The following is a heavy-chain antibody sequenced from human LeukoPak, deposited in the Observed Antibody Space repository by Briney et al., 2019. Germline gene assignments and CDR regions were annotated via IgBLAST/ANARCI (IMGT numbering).Heavy chain of an antibody. CDR2: IIPIFGTA. Sequence: SVKVSCKASGGTFSSYAISWVRQAPGQGLEWMGGIIPIFGTANYAQKFQGRVTMTEDTSTDTAYMELSSLRSEDTAVYYCATAVDYGSGSYLNWFDPWGQGTLVTVSS. D-gene: IGHD3-10*01. CDR1: GGTFSSYA. V-gene: IGHV1-69*06. CDR3: ATAVDYGSGSYLNWFDP. J-gene: IGHJ5*02.